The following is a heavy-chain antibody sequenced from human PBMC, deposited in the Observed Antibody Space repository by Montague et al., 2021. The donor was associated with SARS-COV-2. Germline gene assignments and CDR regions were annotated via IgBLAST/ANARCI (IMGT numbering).Heavy chain of an antibody. J-gene: IGHJ4*02. CDR2: IYYSGST. CDR3: ARRFVGGWYPTAPENDY. D-gene: IGHD6-19*01. V-gene: IGHV4-39*01. CDR1: GGSISSSSYY. Sequence: SETLSLTCAVSGGSISSSSYYWGWIRQPPGKGLEWIGSIYYSGSTYYNPSLKSRATISVDTSKNQFSLKLTSVTAADTAVYYCARRFVGGWYPTAPENDYWGQGTLVTVSS.